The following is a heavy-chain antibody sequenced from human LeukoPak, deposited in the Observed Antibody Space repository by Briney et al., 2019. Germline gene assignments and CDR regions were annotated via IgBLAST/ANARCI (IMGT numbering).Heavy chain of an antibody. D-gene: IGHD3-3*01. J-gene: IGHJ5*02. Sequence: SETLSLTCTVSGGSISSGDYYWSWIRQPPGKGLEWIGYIYYSGSTYYNPSLKSRVTISVDTSKNQFSLKLSSVTAADTAVYYCARGNTIFGVVIHNWFDPWGQGTLVTVSS. CDR1: GGSISSGDYY. V-gene: IGHV4-30-4*01. CDR3: ARGNTIFGVVIHNWFDP. CDR2: IYYSGST.